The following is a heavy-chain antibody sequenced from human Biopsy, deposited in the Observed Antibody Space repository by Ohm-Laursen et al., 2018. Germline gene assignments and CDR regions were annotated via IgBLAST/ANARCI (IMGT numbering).Heavy chain of an antibody. CDR1: GFRFSNNG. CDR2: ISYHGSDK. CDR3: VKDVKERVGWFGYFDL. Sequence: SLRLSCSASGFRFSNNGMHWVRQAPGKGLEWVAVISYHGSDKYYAGSVQGRFIISRDNSNNTLYVQMNSLRHEDTAVYYCVKDVKERVGWFGYFDLWGRGTQVTVSS. V-gene: IGHV3-30*18. D-gene: IGHD3-10*01. J-gene: IGHJ2*01.